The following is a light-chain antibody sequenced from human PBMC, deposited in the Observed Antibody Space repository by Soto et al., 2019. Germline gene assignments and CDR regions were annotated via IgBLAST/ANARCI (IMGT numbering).Light chain of an antibody. CDR1: ALPKKY. CDR2: EDS. CDR3: YSTDSSGKGGV. V-gene: IGLV3-10*01. Sequence: SYELTQPPSVSVSPGQTARITCSGDALPKKYAYWYQQKSGRAPVLVIYEDSKRPSGIPERFSGSSSGTMATLTISGAQVEDEADYYCYSTDSSGKGGVFGGGTKLTVL. J-gene: IGLJ2*01.